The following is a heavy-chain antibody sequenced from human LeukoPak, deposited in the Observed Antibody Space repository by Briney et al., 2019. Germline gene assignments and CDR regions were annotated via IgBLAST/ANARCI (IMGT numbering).Heavy chain of an antibody. CDR1: GFAFDDLG. CDR2: IRRRAYGGAA. Sequence: GQSLRLSCTTSGFAFDDLGMSWVRQPAGKGLEWVGFIRRRAYGGAAEYAASVKGRFIISRDDSKGIAYLQMNSLKTEDTAVYYCSRNGLVDFDYWGQGSRVIVSP. V-gene: IGHV3-49*04. CDR3: SRNGLVDFDY. J-gene: IGHJ4*02.